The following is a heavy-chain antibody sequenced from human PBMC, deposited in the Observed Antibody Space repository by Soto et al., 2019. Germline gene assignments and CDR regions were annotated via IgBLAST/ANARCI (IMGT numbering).Heavy chain of an antibody. J-gene: IGHJ3*02. D-gene: IGHD3-22*01. CDR3: ATVKTYYYDSRPEDAFDI. CDR2: ISYDGSNK. Sequence: PGGSLRLSCAASGFTFSSYAMHWVRQAPGKGLEWVAFISYDGSNKYYADSVKGRFTISRDNSKNTLYLQMNSLRAEDTAVYYCATVKTYYYDSRPEDAFDIWGQGTMVTVSS. V-gene: IGHV3-30-3*01. CDR1: GFTFSSYA.